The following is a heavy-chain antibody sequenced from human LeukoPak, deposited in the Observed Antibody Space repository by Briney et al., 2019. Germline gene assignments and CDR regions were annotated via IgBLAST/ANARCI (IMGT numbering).Heavy chain of an antibody. CDR1: GYTFTSYY. CDR2: INPSGGST. V-gene: IGHV1-46*01. CDR3: ASDTIAVAGTYDY. J-gene: IGHJ4*02. Sequence: ASVKVSCKASGYTFTSYYMHWVRQAPGQGLEWMGIINPSGGSTSYARKFQGRVTMTRDTSTSTVYMELSSLRSEDTAVYYCASDTIAVAGTYDYWGQGTLVTVSS. D-gene: IGHD6-19*01.